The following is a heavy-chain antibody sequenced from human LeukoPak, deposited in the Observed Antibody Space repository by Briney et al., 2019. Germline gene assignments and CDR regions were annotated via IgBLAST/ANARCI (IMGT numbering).Heavy chain of an antibody. CDR2: INPNSGGT. V-gene: IGHV1-2*02. Sequence: ASVKVSCKASEYTFTGYYMHWVRQAPGQGLEWMGWINPNSGGTNYAQKFQGRVTMTRDTSISTAYMELSRLRSDDTAVYYCARATDYGDYYTDYYYYYMDVWGKGTTVTISS. D-gene: IGHD4-17*01. CDR3: ARATDYGDYYTDYYYYYMDV. J-gene: IGHJ6*03. CDR1: EYTFTGYY.